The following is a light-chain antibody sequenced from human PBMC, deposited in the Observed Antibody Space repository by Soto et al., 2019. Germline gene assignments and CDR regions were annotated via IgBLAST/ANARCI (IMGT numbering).Light chain of an antibody. CDR1: QTITRY. J-gene: IGKJ2*01. CDR3: QKSFSFPVT. Sequence: DIQMTQSPSSLSASVGDRVTITCRANQTITRYLNWYQQKPGTAPKLLIYAAFSLQEVVPSRFRGSGSGTDFTLTISNLQPEEFAAYSCQKSFSFPVTFGQGTKLEIK. V-gene: IGKV1-39*01. CDR2: AAF.